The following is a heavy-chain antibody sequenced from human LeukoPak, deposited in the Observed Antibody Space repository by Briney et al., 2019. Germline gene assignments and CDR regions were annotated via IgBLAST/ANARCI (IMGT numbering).Heavy chain of an antibody. J-gene: IGHJ4*02. V-gene: IGHV3-64D*06. CDR1: GFTFSSYA. CDR2: ISSNGGST. Sequence: GGSLRLSCSASGFTFSSYAMHWVRQPPGKGLEYVSPISSNGGSTYYADSVKGRFTISRDNSKNTLFLQMSSLRTEDTAVYYCASPYSGYDYNFDHWGQGTLVTVSS. CDR3: ASPYSGYDYNFDH. D-gene: IGHD5-12*01.